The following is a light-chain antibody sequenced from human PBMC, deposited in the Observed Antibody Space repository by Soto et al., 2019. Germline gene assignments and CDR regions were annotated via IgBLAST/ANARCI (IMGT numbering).Light chain of an antibody. Sequence: DIQMTQSPSTLSASIGDRVTITCRASESIRTWLAWYQHKPGKAPELLIYDTSTLVSGVPPRFTGSGSGTDFTLTITSLQPEDSATYYCQQSYNTPQTFGQGTKVEIK. CDR2: DTS. V-gene: IGKV1-39*01. J-gene: IGKJ1*01. CDR3: QQSYNTPQT. CDR1: ESIRTW.